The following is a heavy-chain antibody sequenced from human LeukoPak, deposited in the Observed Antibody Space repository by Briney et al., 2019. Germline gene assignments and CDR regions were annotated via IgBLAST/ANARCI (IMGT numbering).Heavy chain of an antibody. CDR3: ASGTTDIVVVPATLRNYYFDY. V-gene: IGHV1-18*01. J-gene: IGHJ4*02. Sequence: ASVKVSCKASGYMFSNFGISWVRQAPGQGLEWLGWISVSNGRTDIAQKVQGRITMTTETSTSTAYLELRSLRSDDTAVYYCASGTTDIVVVPATLRNYYFDYWGQGTLVTVSS. D-gene: IGHD2-2*01. CDR2: ISVSNGRT. CDR1: GYMFSNFG.